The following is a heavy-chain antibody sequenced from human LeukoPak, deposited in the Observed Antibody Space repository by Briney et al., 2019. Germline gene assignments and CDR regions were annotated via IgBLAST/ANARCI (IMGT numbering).Heavy chain of an antibody. CDR3: ARDYYGSGSYYNWFDP. CDR1: GGTLSGHY. J-gene: IGHJ5*02. D-gene: IGHD3-10*01. V-gene: IGHV4-34*01. CDR2: VNHSGTT. Sequence: SETLSLTCAVYGGTLSGHYWSWIRQPPGKGLEWIGEVNHSGTTNYNPSLKSRAIISVDMSKNQVSLKLSSVTAADAAVYYCARDYYGSGSYYNWFDPWGQGTLVTVSS.